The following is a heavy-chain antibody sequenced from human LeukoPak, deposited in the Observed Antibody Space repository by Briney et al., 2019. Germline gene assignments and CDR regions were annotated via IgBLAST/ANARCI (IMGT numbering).Heavy chain of an antibody. CDR3: ARVRGPYSSGWYYFDY. Sequence: GGSLRLSCAVSGFTFSGYWMSWVRQAPGKGLEWVANIKQDGSEKYYVDSVKGRFTISRDNAKNSLYLQMNSLRAEDTAVYYCARVRGPYSSGWYYFDYWGQGTLVTVSS. CDR2: IKQDGSEK. J-gene: IGHJ4*02. D-gene: IGHD6-19*01. CDR1: GFTFSGYW. V-gene: IGHV3-7*03.